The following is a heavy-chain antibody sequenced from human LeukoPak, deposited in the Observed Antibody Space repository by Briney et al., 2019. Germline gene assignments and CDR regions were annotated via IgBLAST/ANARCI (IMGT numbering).Heavy chain of an antibody. Sequence: PSETLSLTCTVSGGSISSGGYYWSWIRQHPGKGLEWIGHIYYSGSTYYNPSLKSRVTISVDTSKNQFSLKLSSVTAADTAVYYCARDTPYDFWSGYYLDPYYYGMDVWGQGTTVTVSS. CDR1: GGSISSGGYY. D-gene: IGHD3-3*01. J-gene: IGHJ6*02. CDR2: IYYSGST. CDR3: ARDTPYDFWSGYYLDPYYYGMDV. V-gene: IGHV4-31*03.